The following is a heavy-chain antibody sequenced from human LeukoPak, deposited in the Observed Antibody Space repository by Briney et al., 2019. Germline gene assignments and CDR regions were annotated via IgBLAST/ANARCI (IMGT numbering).Heavy chain of an antibody. V-gene: IGHV3-74*01. CDR2: INTDGSST. J-gene: IGHJ5*02. CDR1: GFTFSSYW. Sequence: GGSLRLSCAASGFTFSSYWMHWVRHAPGKGLVWVSRINTDGSSTSYADSVKGRFTISRDNAKNTLYLQMNSLRAEDTAVYYCARGKGYCSSTSCYKGGWFDPWGQGTLVTVSS. D-gene: IGHD2-2*02. CDR3: ARGKGYCSSTSCYKGGWFDP.